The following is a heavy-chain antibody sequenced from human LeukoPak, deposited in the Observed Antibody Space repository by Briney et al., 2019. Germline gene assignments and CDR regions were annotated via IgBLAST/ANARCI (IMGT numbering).Heavy chain of an antibody. CDR3: ASDYCSGGSCYFDY. D-gene: IGHD2-15*01. Sequence: ASVKVSCKASGGTFSSYAISWVRQAPGQGLEWMGGIIPIFGTANHAQKFQGRVTITADESTSTAYMELSSLRSEDTAVYYCASDYCSGGSCYFDYWGQGTLVTVSS. CDR2: IIPIFGTA. J-gene: IGHJ4*02. CDR1: GGTFSSYA. V-gene: IGHV1-69*13.